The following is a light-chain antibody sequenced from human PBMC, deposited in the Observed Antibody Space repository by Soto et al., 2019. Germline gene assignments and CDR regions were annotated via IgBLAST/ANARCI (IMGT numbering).Light chain of an antibody. V-gene: IGLV1-40*01. CDR3: QSYDRSLSGSV. CDR2: VNS. Sequence: QPVLTQPPSVSGAPGQRVTISCTGSSSNIGAGYDVHWYQQVPGTAPKLLIHVNSNRPSGVPDRFSGSKSGTSASLAITGLQAEDEADYYCQSYDRSLSGSVFGGGTKLTVL. J-gene: IGLJ2*01. CDR1: SSNIGAGYD.